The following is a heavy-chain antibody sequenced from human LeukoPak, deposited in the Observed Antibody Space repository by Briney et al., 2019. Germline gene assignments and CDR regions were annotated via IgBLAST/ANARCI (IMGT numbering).Heavy chain of an antibody. CDR1: GGTFSSYA. CDR3: ARAPPVTTVTTFDP. J-gene: IGHJ5*02. CDR2: IIPIFGTA. Sequence: RASVKVSCKASGGTFSSYAISWVRQAPGQGREWMGGIIPIFGTANYAQKFQGRVTITTDESTSTAYMELSSLRSEDTAVYYCARAPPVTTVTTFDPWGQGTLVTVSS. V-gene: IGHV1-69*05. D-gene: IGHD4-11*01.